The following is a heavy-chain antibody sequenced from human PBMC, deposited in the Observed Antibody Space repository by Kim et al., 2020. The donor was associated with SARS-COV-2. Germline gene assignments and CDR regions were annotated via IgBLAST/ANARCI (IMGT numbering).Heavy chain of an antibody. Sequence: ASVKVSCKASGYTFTSYAMNWVRQAPGQGLEWMGWINTNTGNPTYAQGFTGRSVFSLDTSVSTAYLQISSLKAEDTAVYYCARDGSGGAPDYYYYYMDVWTKGTTVTVSS. CDR1: GYTFTSYA. CDR3: ARDGSGGAPDYYYYYMDV. D-gene: IGHD3-10*01. J-gene: IGHJ6*03. CDR2: INTNTGNP. V-gene: IGHV7-4-1*02.